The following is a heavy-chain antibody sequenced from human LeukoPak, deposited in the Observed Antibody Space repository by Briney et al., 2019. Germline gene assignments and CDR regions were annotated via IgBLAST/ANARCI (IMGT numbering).Heavy chain of an antibody. CDR2: ISSSSSTI. Sequence: GGSLRLSCAASGFTFSTYDMNWVRQAPGKGLEWVSYISSSSSTIYYADSVKGRFTISRDNADNSLYLQMNSLRAEDTAVYYCARVSFGLDYWGQGTLVTVSS. V-gene: IGHV3-48*04. CDR1: GFTFSTYD. J-gene: IGHJ4*02. CDR3: ARVSFGLDY. D-gene: IGHD3-3*01.